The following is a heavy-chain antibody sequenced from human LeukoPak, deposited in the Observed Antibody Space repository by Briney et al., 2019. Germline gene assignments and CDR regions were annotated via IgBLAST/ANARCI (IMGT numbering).Heavy chain of an antibody. CDR2: VNSDGSST. Sequence: PGGSLRLSCAASGFTFTSYWMHWVRQAPGKGLVWVSRVNSDGSSTTYADSVKGRYTISRDNAKNTLYLQMNSLRAEDTAVYYCARGRYYGMDVWGQGTTVTVSS. CDR1: GFTFTSYW. CDR3: ARGRYYGMDV. J-gene: IGHJ6*02. V-gene: IGHV3-74*01.